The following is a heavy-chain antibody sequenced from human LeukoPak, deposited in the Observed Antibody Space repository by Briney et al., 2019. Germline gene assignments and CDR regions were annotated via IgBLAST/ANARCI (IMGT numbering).Heavy chain of an antibody. CDR3: ARVAYSSSSPYYYYYGMDV. Sequence: SETLSLTCTVSGGSISSYYWSWIRQPPGEGLEWIGYIYYSGSTNYNPSLKSRVTISVDTSKNQFSLKLSSVTAADTAVYYCARVAYSSSSPYYYYYGMDVWGQGTTVTVSS. D-gene: IGHD6-6*01. J-gene: IGHJ6*02. CDR1: GGSISSYY. V-gene: IGHV4-59*01. CDR2: IYYSGST.